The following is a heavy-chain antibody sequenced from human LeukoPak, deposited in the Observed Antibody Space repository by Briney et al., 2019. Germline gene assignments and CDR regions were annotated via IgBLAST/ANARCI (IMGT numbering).Heavy chain of an antibody. Sequence: TSETLSLTCTVSGGSISSGGYCWSWIRQHPGKGLEWIGYIYYSGSTYYNPSLKSRVTISVDTSKNQFSLKLSSVTAADTAVYYCARGQSGYSDLYYYYGMDVWGQGTTVTVSS. J-gene: IGHJ6*02. CDR2: IYYSGST. V-gene: IGHV4-31*03. CDR1: GGSISSGGYC. CDR3: ARGQSGYSDLYYYYGMDV. D-gene: IGHD3-22*01.